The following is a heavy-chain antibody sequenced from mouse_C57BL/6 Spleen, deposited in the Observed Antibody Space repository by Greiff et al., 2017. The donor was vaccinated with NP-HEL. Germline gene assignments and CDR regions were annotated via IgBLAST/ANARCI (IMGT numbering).Heavy chain of an antibody. Sequence: QVQLQQSGAELVKPGASVKLSCKASGYTFTSYWMQWVKQRPGQGLEWIGEIDPSDSYTNYNQKFKGKATLTVDTSSSTAYMQLSSLTSEDSAVYYCARTGYYGGYFDVWGTGTTVTVSS. J-gene: IGHJ1*03. D-gene: IGHD1-1*01. CDR1: GYTFTSYW. CDR2: IDPSDSYT. V-gene: IGHV1-50*01. CDR3: ARTGYYGGYFDV.